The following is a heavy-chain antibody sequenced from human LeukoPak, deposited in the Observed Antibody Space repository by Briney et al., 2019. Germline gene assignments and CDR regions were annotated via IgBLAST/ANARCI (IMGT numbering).Heavy chain of an antibody. CDR2: IIPIFGTA. Sequence: GASVRVSCKASGYTFSGYYLHWVRQAPGQGLEWMGGIIPIFGTANYAQKFQGRVTITADESTSTAYMELSSLRSEDTAVYYCARANLGYYDSSGYYYFDYWGQGTLVTVSS. CDR1: GYTFSGYY. J-gene: IGHJ4*02. CDR3: ARANLGYYDSSGYYYFDY. D-gene: IGHD3-22*01. V-gene: IGHV1-69*13.